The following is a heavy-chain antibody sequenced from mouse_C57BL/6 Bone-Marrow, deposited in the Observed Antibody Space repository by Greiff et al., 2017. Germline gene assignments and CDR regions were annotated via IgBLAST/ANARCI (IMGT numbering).Heavy chain of an antibody. J-gene: IGHJ4*01. CDR1: GFSLTSYG. CDR2: ICSGGST. CDR3: ARNLNGYYRGYALDD. V-gene: IGHV2-2*01. Sequence: VQLQQSGPGLVQPSQSLSITCTVSGFSLTSYGVHWVRQSPGKGLEWLGVICSGGSTDYNAAFISRLSISKDNSKCQVFFKMNSLHAADTAIYYCARNLNGYYRGYALDDWGQGTTVTVSS. D-gene: IGHD2-3*01.